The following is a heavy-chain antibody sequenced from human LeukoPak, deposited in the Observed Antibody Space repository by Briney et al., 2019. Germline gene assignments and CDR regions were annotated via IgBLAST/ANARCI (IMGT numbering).Heavy chain of an antibody. CDR1: GYSFTTYW. CDR2: IHPGDSDT. Sequence: GESLKISCKGSGYSFTTYWIGWERQMPGKGLEWMGIIHPGDSDTRYSPPFQGQVTISADKSISTAYLKWSSLKASDTAMYYCASGSGSYLMNAFDIWGQGTMVTVSS. V-gene: IGHV5-51*01. J-gene: IGHJ3*02. CDR3: ASGSGSYLMNAFDI. D-gene: IGHD3-10*01.